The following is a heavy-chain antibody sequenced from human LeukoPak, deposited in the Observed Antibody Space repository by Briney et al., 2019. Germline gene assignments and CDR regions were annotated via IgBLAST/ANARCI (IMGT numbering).Heavy chain of an antibody. J-gene: IGHJ5*02. V-gene: IGHV1-69*13. CDR3: ASSIAVAGWYWFDP. D-gene: IGHD6-19*01. Sequence: ASVKVSCKASGGTFSSYAISWVRQAPGQGLEWMGGIIPIFGTANYAQKFQGRVTITADESTSTAYMELSSLRSEDTAVYYCASSIAVAGWYWFDPWGQGTLVTVSS. CDR2: IIPIFGTA. CDR1: GGTFSSYA.